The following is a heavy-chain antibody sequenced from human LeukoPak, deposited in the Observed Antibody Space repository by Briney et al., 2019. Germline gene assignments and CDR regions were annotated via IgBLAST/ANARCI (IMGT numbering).Heavy chain of an antibody. Sequence: SETLSLTCAVYGGSFSGYYWSWIRQPPGKGLEWIGEINHSGSTNYNLSLKSRVTISVDTSKNQFSLKLSSVTAADTAVYYCARLRGNNYKGAFDIWGQGTMVTVSS. CDR3: ARLRGNNYKGAFDI. CDR1: GGSFSGYY. CDR2: INHSGST. J-gene: IGHJ3*02. D-gene: IGHD5-18*01. V-gene: IGHV4-34*01.